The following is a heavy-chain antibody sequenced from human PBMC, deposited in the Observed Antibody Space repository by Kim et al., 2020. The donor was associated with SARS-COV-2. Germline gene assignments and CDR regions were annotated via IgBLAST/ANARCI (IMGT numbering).Heavy chain of an antibody. J-gene: IGHJ4*02. CDR2: IKQDGSEE. D-gene: IGHD6-19*01. CDR1: GYTFRSYW. V-gene: IGHV3-7*03. Sequence: GGSLRLTCAAFGYTFRSYWMSWVRQAPGKGLELVANIKQDGSEEYYVDSVKGRFTISRDNAKNSLFLQMNTLRAEDTAVYYCARDPGHSSLYYLDYWGQGTVVTVSS. CDR3: ARDPGHSSLYYLDY.